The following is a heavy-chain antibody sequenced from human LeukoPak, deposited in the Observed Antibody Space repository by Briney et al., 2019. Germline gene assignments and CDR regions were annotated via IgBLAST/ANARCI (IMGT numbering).Heavy chain of an antibody. CDR3: ARGMSSTSFMVWFDP. CDR1: GYTFTSYG. Sequence: GASVKVSCKASGYTFTSYGISWVRQAPGQGLEWMGWISAYNGNTNYAQKLQGRVTMTTDTSTSTAYMELRSLRSDDTAVYYCARGMSSTSFMVWFDPWGQGTLVTVYS. J-gene: IGHJ5*02. V-gene: IGHV1-18*01. CDR2: ISAYNGNT. D-gene: IGHD2-2*01.